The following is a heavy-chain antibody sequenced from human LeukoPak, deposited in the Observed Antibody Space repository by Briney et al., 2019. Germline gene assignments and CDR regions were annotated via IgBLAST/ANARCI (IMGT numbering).Heavy chain of an antibody. Sequence: SETLSLSCTVSGGSISSNSYYWGWIRQPPGKGLEWIGSISYSGSTNYNPSLKSRATISVDTSKNQFSLKLSSVTAADTAVYYCARGLLESVNGRWPRIKTYYYYYMDVWGKGTTVTVSS. D-gene: IGHD2-8*01. CDR3: ARGLLESVNGRWPRIKTYYYYYMDV. CDR2: ISYSGST. V-gene: IGHV4-39*07. CDR1: GGSISSNSYY. J-gene: IGHJ6*03.